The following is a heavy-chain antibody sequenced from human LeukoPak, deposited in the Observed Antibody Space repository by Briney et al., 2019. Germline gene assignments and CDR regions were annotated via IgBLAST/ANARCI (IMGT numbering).Heavy chain of an antibody. CDR1: GFTFSSYW. CDR3: ARGRIAAAGTIDY. Sequence: AGGSLRLSCAASGFTFSSYWMHWVRQAPGKGLVGVSRINDDGRSTSYADSVKGRFTISRDNAKNTLYLQMNSLRAEDTAVYYCARGRIAAAGTIDYWGQGTLVTVSS. V-gene: IGHV3-74*01. J-gene: IGHJ4*02. CDR2: INDDGRST. D-gene: IGHD6-13*01.